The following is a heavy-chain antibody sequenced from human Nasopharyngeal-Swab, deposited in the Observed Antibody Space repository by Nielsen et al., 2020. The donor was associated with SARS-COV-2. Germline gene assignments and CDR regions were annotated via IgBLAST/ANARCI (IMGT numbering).Heavy chain of an antibody. J-gene: IGHJ6*03. CDR3: AKDKELGGYYYYMDV. V-gene: IGHV3-9*01. CDR1: GFTFDDYA. Sequence: SLKISCAASGFTFDDYAMNWVRQAPGKGLEWVSGISWNSGSIGYADSVKGRFTISRDNAKNSLYLQMNSLRAEDTALYYCAKDKELGGYYYYMDVWGKGTTVTVSS. CDR2: ISWNSGSI. D-gene: IGHD3-10*01.